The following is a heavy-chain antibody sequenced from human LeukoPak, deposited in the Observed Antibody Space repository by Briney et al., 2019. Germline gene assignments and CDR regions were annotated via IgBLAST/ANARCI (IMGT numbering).Heavy chain of an antibody. Sequence: SGTLSLTCAVSGGSISSSNWWSWVRQPPGKGLEWIGEIYHSGSTNYNPSLKSRVTISVDKSKNQFSLKLTSVTAADTAVYYCAREGGYDGFYYYMDVWGKGTTVTISS. J-gene: IGHJ6*03. CDR2: IYHSGST. CDR3: AREGGYDGFYYYMDV. D-gene: IGHD5-12*01. CDR1: GGSISSSNW. V-gene: IGHV4-4*02.